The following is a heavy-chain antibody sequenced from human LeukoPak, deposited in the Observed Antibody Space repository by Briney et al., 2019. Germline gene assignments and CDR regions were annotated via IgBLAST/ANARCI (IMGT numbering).Heavy chain of an antibody. J-gene: IGHJ5*02. V-gene: IGHV1-2*02. D-gene: IGHD6-13*01. CDR2: IDPNTGGS. CDR1: GYTFTGYY. CDR3: ARPYIAAAGTFDP. Sequence: GASVKVPCKASGYTFTGYYIHWVRQAPGQGLEWMGWIDPNTGGSNYVQKFQGRVTMTRDTSISTAYMELSRLRSDDTAVYYCARPYIAAAGTFDPWGQGTLVTVSS.